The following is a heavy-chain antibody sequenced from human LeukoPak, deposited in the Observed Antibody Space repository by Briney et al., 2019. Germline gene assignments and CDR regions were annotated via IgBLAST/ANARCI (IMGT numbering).Heavy chain of an antibody. CDR2: IYSGGST. V-gene: IGHV3-53*01. J-gene: IGHJ4*02. CDR3: ASLVRYSSGWLDY. Sequence: GGSPRLSCAASGFTVSSNYISWVRQAPGKGLEWVSVIYSGGSTYYADSVKGRFTISRDNSKNTLYLQMNSLRAEDTAVYYCASLVRYSSGWLDYWGQGTLVTVSS. CDR1: GFTVSSNY. D-gene: IGHD6-19*01.